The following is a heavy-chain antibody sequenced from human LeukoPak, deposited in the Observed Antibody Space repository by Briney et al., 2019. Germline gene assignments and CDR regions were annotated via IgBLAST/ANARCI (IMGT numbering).Heavy chain of an antibody. V-gene: IGHV5-51*01. CDR1: GYSFTSYW. CDR3: AIGYRYDAFDI. J-gene: IGHJ3*02. CDR2: IYPGDSDT. D-gene: IGHD5-18*01. Sequence: GESLKISCKGSGYSFTSYWIGWVRQMPGKVLEWMGIIYPGDSDTRYSPSFQGQITISADKSISTAYLQWGSLKASDTAMYYCAIGYRYDAFDIWGQGTMVTVSS.